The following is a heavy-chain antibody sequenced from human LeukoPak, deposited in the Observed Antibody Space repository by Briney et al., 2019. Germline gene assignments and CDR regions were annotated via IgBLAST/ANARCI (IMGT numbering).Heavy chain of an antibody. J-gene: IGHJ5*02. CDR1: GYTFTGYY. V-gene: IGHV1-2*06. CDR2: INPNSGGT. CDR3: ASTPLYYDILTGYYTATFDP. Sequence: EASVKVSCKASGYTFTGYYMHWVRQAPGQGLEWMGRINPNSGGTNYAQKFQGRVTMTRDTSISTAYMELRRLRSDDTAVYYCASTPLYYDILTGYYTATFDPWGQGTLVTVSS. D-gene: IGHD3-9*01.